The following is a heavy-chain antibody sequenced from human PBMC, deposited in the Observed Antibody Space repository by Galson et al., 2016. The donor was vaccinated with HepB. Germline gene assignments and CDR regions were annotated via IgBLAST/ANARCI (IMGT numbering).Heavy chain of an antibody. V-gene: IGHV3-9*01. D-gene: IGHD4-17*01. CDR2: ISWNSGRI. Sequence: SLRLSCAASGFTFNYYDMYWVRQAPGKGLEWVSGISWNSGRIAYADSVKGRFTISSDNAKNSLFLEMNSLRAKEPALYYCAKDMRAGDYARRAFDIWAKGQWSLSLQ. CDR1: GFTFNYYD. CDR3: AKDMRAGDYARRAFDI. J-gene: IGHJ3*02.